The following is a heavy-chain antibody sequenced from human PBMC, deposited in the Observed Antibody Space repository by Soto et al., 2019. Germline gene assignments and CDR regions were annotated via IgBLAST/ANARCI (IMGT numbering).Heavy chain of an antibody. D-gene: IGHD3-16*02. CDR3: ARGKAGLIHNTGFDY. Sequence: QVQLVQSGAEVRKPGASVNVSCKASGYTFTNYGITWVRQAPGRGLEWMGWISTYNANTNYAPNLRGRVTMTTDTSTSTAYREVRSLRSDDTAVYYCARGKAGLIHNTGFDYWGQGTLVTVSS. V-gene: IGHV1-18*01. CDR1: GYTFTNYG. J-gene: IGHJ4*02. CDR2: ISTYNANT.